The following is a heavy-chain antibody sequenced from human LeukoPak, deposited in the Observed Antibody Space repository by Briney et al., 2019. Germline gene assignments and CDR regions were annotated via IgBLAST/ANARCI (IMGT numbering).Heavy chain of an antibody. D-gene: IGHD3-10*01. CDR2: ISYDGSNK. Sequence: GRSLRLSCAASGFTFSSYAMHWVRQAPGKGLEWVAVISYDGSNKYYADSVKGRFTISRDNSKNTLYLQMNSLRAEDTAVYYCAREAGDYGMDVWGQGTTVTVSS. V-gene: IGHV3-30-3*01. CDR1: GFTFSSYA. J-gene: IGHJ6*02. CDR3: AREAGDYGMDV.